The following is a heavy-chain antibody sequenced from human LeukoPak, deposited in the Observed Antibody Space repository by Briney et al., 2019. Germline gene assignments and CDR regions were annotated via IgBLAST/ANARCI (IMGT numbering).Heavy chain of an antibody. Sequence: SETLSLTCTVSGGSISSYYWSWIRQPPGKGLEWIGYIYYSGNTNYNPSLKSRVTISVDTSKNRFSLKLSSVTAADTAVYYCAGRTMGNGFDYWGQGTLVTVSS. D-gene: IGHD4/OR15-4a*01. CDR2: IYYSGNT. CDR1: GGSISSYY. CDR3: AGRTMGNGFDY. V-gene: IGHV4-59*01. J-gene: IGHJ4*02.